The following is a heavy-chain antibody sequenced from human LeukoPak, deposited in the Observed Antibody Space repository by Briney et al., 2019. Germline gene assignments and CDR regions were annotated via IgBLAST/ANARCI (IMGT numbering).Heavy chain of an antibody. CDR2: VYYTGGT. Sequence: SETLSLTCTVSGGSISSYYWTWLRQPPGKGLEWIGYVYYTGGTKYNPSHQSRATISVDLSKNQFSLQLNSVTPEDTAVYYCARDRYNWNDAPNGGFDPWGQGTLVTVSS. CDR3: ARDRYNWNDAPNGGFDP. D-gene: IGHD1-1*01. V-gene: IGHV4-59*12. CDR1: GGSISSYY. J-gene: IGHJ5*02.